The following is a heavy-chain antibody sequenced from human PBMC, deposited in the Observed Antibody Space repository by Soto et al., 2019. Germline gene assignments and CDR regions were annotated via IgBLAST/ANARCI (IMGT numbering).Heavy chain of an antibody. V-gene: IGHV3-43*01. Sequence: GGSLRLSCAASGFTFDDYTMHWVRQAPGKGLEWVSLISWDGGSTYYADSVKGRFTISRDNSKNSLYLQMNSLRTEDTALYYCAKDMRELVGIYGMDVWGQGTTDTVSS. CDR3: AKDMRELVGIYGMDV. J-gene: IGHJ6*02. CDR2: ISWDGGST. D-gene: IGHD1-7*01. CDR1: GFTFDDYT.